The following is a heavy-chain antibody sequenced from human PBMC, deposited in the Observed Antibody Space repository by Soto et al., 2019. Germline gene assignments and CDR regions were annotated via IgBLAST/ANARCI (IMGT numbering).Heavy chain of an antibody. Sequence: SETLSLTCAVYGGSVNGYYWNWIRQPPGKGLEWIGEINHTGGTHYNPSLKSRVTMSVDTSKNQFSLKLNSVTAADTAVYYCARVHGYGGRGEGYYFDYWGQGTLVTVSS. CDR3: ARVHGYGGRGEGYYFDY. D-gene: IGHD5-12*01. V-gene: IGHV4-34*10. CDR2: INHTGGT. CDR1: GGSVNGYY. J-gene: IGHJ4*02.